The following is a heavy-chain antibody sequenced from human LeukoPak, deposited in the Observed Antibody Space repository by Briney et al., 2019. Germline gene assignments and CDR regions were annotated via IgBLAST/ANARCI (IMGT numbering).Heavy chain of an antibody. CDR3: ARDHSSVAATFDY. CDR2: ISSSSSYI. D-gene: IGHD6-19*01. Sequence: PAGSLTLTCAGSGFTFSSYRIDCVRQAPGKGLEWVSSISSSSSYIYYADSVKGRFTISRDNAKNSLYLQMNSQRAEDTAVYYCARDHSSVAATFDYWGQVTPVHVSS. J-gene: IGHJ4*02. V-gene: IGHV3-21*01. CDR1: GFTFSSYR.